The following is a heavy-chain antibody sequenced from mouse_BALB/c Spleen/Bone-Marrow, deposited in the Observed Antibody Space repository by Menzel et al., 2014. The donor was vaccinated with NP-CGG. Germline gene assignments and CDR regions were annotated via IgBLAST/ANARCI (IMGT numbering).Heavy chain of an antibody. CDR1: GFSLTSFG. CDR2: TRGDGST. J-gene: IGHJ3*01. Sequence: VKLVESGPGLAAPSQSLSITCTVSGFSLTSFGVSWARQPPGKGLEWLGVTRGDGSTNYHSARISRLSISKDNSKSQDFLKLNSLQTDDTAAYYCAKSYGNGFAYWGRGTLVTVSA. CDR3: AKSYGNGFAY. V-gene: IGHV2-3*01. D-gene: IGHD2-1*01.